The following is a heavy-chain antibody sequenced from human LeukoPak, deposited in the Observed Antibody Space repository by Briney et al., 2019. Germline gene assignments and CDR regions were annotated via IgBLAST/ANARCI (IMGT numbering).Heavy chain of an antibody. CDR3: ARGRKPFSGTAIYSGNWFDP. Sequence: ASVKVSCKASGYTFTSYGISWVRQAPGQGLEWMGWISAYNGNTNYARKLQGRVTMTTDTSTSTAYMELSRLRSDDTAVYYCARGRKPFSGTAIYSGNWFDPWGQGTLVTVSS. CDR2: ISAYNGNT. CDR1: GYTFTSYG. V-gene: IGHV1-18*01. D-gene: IGHD3-10*02. J-gene: IGHJ5*02.